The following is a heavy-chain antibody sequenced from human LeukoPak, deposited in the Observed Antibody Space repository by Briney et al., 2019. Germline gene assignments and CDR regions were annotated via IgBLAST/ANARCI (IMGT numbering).Heavy chain of an antibody. CDR1: GFSLPTTGGA. J-gene: IGHJ4*02. CDR3: AHKGRGSGSYTM. CDR2: TYWNNDK. D-gene: IGHD3-10*01. V-gene: IGHV2-5*01. Sequence: KESGPTLVKPTQTLTLTCTFSGFSLPTTGGAVGWIRQPPGKALEWLAVTYWNNDKSYSPSLKSRLTITKDTSKNQVVLIMTNIDPVDTATYYCAHKGRGSGSYTMWGQGTLVTVSS.